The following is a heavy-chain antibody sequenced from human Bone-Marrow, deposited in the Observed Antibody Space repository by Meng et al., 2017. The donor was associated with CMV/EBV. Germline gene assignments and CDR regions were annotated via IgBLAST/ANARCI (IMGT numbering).Heavy chain of an antibody. CDR1: GYSFTSYW. Sequence: KVSCKASGYSFTSYWIGWVRQMPGKGLEWMGIIYPGDSDSRYSPSFQGQVTISADKSISTAYLQWSSLNASDTAMYYCARRGRWLQVSDYRGQGTLVTVSS. J-gene: IGHJ4*02. V-gene: IGHV5-51*01. CDR2: IYPGDSDS. D-gene: IGHD5-24*01. CDR3: ARRGRWLQVSDY.